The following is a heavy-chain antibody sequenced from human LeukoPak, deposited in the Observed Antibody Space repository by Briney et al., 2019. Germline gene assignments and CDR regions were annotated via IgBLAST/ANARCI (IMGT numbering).Heavy chain of an antibody. CDR3: ARDLQWLVQIFDY. V-gene: IGHV3-21*01. CDR2: ISSSSSYI. Sequence: GGSLRLSCAASGFTFSSYSMNWVRQAPGKGLEWVSSISSSSSYIYYADSVKGRFTISRDNAKNSLYLQMNSLRAEDTAVYYCARDLQWLVQIFDYWGQGTLVTVSS. CDR1: GFTFSSYS. J-gene: IGHJ4*02. D-gene: IGHD6-19*01.